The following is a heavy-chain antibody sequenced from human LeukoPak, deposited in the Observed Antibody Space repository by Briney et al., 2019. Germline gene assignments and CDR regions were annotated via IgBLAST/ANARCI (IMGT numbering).Heavy chain of an antibody. J-gene: IGHJ4*02. Sequence: PSETLSPTCAVYGGSFSGYYWSWIRQPPGKGLEWIGEINHSGSTNYNPSLKSRVTISVGTSKNQFSLKLSSVTAADTAVYYCARTRSYCSSTSCRKYYLDYWGQGTLVTVSS. CDR1: GGSFSGYY. D-gene: IGHD2-2*01. CDR2: INHSGST. CDR3: ARTRSYCSSTSCRKYYLDY. V-gene: IGHV4-34*01.